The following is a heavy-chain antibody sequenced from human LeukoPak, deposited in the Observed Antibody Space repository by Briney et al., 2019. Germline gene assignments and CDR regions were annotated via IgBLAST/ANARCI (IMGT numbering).Heavy chain of an antibody. D-gene: IGHD1-1*01. V-gene: IGHV4-34*01. J-gene: IGHJ6*01. CDR2: INHSGST. CDR1: GGXFSGYY. CDR3: ARGPIRTSAHYSYYYGMDV. Sequence: PSETLSLTCAVYGGXFSGYYCSWIRQPPGKGLEWIGEINHSGSTNYNPSLKSRVTISVDTSKNQFSLKLSSVTAADTAVYYCARGPIRTSAHYSYYYGMDVWGEGTTVTVSS.